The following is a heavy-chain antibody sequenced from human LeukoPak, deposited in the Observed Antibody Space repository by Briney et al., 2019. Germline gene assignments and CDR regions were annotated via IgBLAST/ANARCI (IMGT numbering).Heavy chain of an antibody. Sequence: GASVTVSYKASGGTFSSYAISWVRQAPGQGLEWMGRIIPILGIANYAQKFQGRVTITADKSTSTAYMELSSLRSEDTAVYYCARVSMTVYRGSNYYCGMDVWGQGTTATVSS. CDR3: ARVSMTVYRGSNYYCGMDV. CDR2: IIPILGIA. V-gene: IGHV1-69*04. D-gene: IGHD2-2*02. CDR1: GGTFSSYA. J-gene: IGHJ6*02.